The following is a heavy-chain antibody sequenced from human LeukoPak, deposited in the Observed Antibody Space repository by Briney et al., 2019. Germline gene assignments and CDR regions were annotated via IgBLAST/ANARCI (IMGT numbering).Heavy chain of an antibody. CDR1: GGSISSYY. D-gene: IGHD3-3*01. Sequence: SETLSLTCTVSGGSISSYYWSWIRQPAGKGLEWIGCIYTSGSTNYNPSLKSRVTMSVDTSKNKFPLMLSTVPAAETAVYYCARGDSIFGVAAPRQRNNLSDPWGQGTLVTVSS. CDR2: IYTSGST. CDR3: ARGDSIFGVAAPRQRNNLSDP. V-gene: IGHV4-4*07. J-gene: IGHJ5*02.